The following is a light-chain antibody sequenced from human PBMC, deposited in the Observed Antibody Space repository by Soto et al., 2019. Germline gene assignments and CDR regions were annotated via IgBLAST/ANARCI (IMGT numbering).Light chain of an antibody. V-gene: IGKV3-15*01. J-gene: IGKJ5*01. CDR2: GAS. Sequence: EIVMTQSPATLSVSPGERATLSCRATQSVRSSLAWYQQKPGQAPRLLIYGASTRATGIPARFSGSGSGTEFTLTISSLQSEDFAVYYCQKYNNWQITFGQGTRLEIK. CDR1: QSVRSS. CDR3: QKYNNWQIT.